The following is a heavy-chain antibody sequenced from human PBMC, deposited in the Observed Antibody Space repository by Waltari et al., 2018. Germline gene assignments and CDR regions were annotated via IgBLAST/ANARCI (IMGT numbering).Heavy chain of an antibody. J-gene: IGHJ4*02. Sequence: QVQLVQSGAEVKKPGSSVKVSCKASGGTFCSYALSWVRPAPGQGLEWMVGIIPIIGTANYAQKFQGRVTITADESTSTAYMELSSLRSEDTAVYYCAIGRYDYVWGSYRHGFDYWGQGTLVTVSS. CDR1: GGTFCSYA. D-gene: IGHD3-16*02. CDR2: IIPIIGTA. CDR3: AIGRYDYVWGSYRHGFDY. V-gene: IGHV1-69*01.